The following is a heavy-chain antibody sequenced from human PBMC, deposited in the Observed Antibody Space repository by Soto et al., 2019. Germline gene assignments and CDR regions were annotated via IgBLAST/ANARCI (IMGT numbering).Heavy chain of an antibody. Sequence: ASVKVSCKASGYTFTSYAMHWVRQAPGQRLEWMGWINAGNGNTKYSQKFQGRVTITRDTSASTAYMELSSLRSEDTAVYYCARVAFYYDSSGYSEVGNFDYWGQGTLVTVP. V-gene: IGHV1-3*01. CDR3: ARVAFYYDSSGYSEVGNFDY. CDR1: GYTFTSYA. CDR2: INAGNGNT. J-gene: IGHJ4*02. D-gene: IGHD3-22*01.